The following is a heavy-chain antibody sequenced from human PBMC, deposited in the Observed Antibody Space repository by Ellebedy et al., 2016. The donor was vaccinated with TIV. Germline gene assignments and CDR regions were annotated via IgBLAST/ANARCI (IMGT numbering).Heavy chain of an antibody. J-gene: IGHJ5*02. D-gene: IGHD6-13*01. Sequence: SETLSLXCTVSGGSLSGFHWSWIRQTPGKGLEWIGYISYSGVTSYNPSLKSRVIISVDTSKNQFSPNLSSVTAADTAVYYCAKLGNPAQAAAATGSWGQGTLVTVSS. CDR1: GGSLSGFH. CDR3: AKLGNPAQAAAATGS. CDR2: ISYSGVT. V-gene: IGHV4-59*01.